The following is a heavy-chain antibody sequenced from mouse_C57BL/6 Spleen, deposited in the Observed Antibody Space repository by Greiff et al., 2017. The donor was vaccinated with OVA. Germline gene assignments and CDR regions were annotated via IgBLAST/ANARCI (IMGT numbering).Heavy chain of an antibody. CDR2: INYDGSST. V-gene: IGHV5-16*01. D-gene: IGHD2-4*01. CDR1: GFTFSDYY. CDR3: ARENYQNYFDY. Sequence: EVQLMESEGGLVQPGSSLKLSCTASGFTFSDYYMAWVRQVPEKGLEWVANINYDGSSTYYLDSLKSRFIISRDNAKNILYLQMSSLKSEDTATYYCARENYQNYFDYWGQGTLVTVSA. J-gene: IGHJ3*01.